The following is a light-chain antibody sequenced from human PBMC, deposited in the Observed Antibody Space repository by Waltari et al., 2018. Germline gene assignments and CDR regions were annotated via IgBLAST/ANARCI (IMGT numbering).Light chain of an antibody. Sequence: EIVLTQSPATLSLSPGARATLSCRASQRINRYLAWYQQKPGQAPRLLIYDASDRATGIPARFSGSGSGTDFALTISTLEPEDFAVYYCQQRSAWPLTFGQGTKVEIK. V-gene: IGKV3-11*01. CDR3: QQRSAWPLT. J-gene: IGKJ1*01. CDR2: DAS. CDR1: QRINRY.